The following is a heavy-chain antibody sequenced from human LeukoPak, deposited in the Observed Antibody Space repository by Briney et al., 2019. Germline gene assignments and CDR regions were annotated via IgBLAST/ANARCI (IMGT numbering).Heavy chain of an antibody. V-gene: IGHV3-48*03. Sequence: GGSLRLSCAASGFTFSNFEMNWVRQAPGKGLEWIAYISQNGGTIYYADSVKGRFTISRDNAKNSLYLQMNSLRAEDTAVYYCARDRYDILTGYYEYFDYWGQGTLVTVSS. D-gene: IGHD3-9*01. CDR2: ISQNGGTI. J-gene: IGHJ4*02. CDR1: GFTFSNFE. CDR3: ARDRYDILTGYYEYFDY.